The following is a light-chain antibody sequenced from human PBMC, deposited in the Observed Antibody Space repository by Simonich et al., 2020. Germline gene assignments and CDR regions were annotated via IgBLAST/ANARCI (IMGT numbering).Light chain of an antibody. CDR3: QTWGTGSVV. V-gene: IGLV4-69*01. Sequence: QLVLTQSPSAAASLGASVKLTCTLSSGHSSYAIAWQQQQPEKGPRYLMKLNSDGSHSKGDGSPDRFSGSSSGAERYLTISSLQSEDEADYYCQTWGTGSVVFGGGTKLTVL. CDR2: LNSDGSH. CDR1: SGHSSYA. J-gene: IGLJ2*01.